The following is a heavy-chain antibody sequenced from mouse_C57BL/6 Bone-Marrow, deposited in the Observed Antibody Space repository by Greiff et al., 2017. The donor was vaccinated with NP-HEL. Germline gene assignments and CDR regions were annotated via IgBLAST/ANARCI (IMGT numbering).Heavy chain of an antibody. CDR2: INPNNGGN. J-gene: IGHJ2*01. D-gene: IGHD1-1*01. V-gene: IGHV1-18*01. CDR1: GYTFTDYN. CDR3: ARRGGRSFDY. Sequence: EVQLQQSGPELVKPGASVKIPCKASGYTFTDYNMDWVKQSHGKSLEWIGDINPNNGGNIYNQKFKGKATLTVDKSCSTAYMELRSLTSEDTAVYYCARRGGRSFDYWGQGTTLTVSS.